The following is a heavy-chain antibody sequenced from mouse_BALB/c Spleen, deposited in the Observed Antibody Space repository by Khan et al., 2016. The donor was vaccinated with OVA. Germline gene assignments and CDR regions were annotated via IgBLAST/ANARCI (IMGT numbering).Heavy chain of an antibody. Sequence: QVQLKESGAELMKPGASVKISCKATGYTFSNYWIEWVKQRPGHGLEWIGEILPGSGSTNYNERFKGKATFTSDTSSNTAYMQLSSLTSEDSAVYFWAIGKRGRRDSFEYWGQGTIVTVSS. D-gene: IGHD2-14*01. J-gene: IGHJ2*01. CDR1: GYTFSNYW. CDR2: ILPGSGST. V-gene: IGHV1-9*01. CDR3: AIGKRGRRDSFEY.